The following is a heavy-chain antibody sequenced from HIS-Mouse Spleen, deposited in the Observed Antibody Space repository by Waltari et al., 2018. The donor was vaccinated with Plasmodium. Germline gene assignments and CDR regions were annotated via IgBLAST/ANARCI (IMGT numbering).Heavy chain of an antibody. J-gene: IGHJ4*02. Sequence: EVQLVESGGGLVQPGGSLRLSCAAPGFTFSSYWMHWVRQAPGKGLVWVSRINSDGSSTSYADSVKGRFTISRDNAKNTLYLQMNSLRAEDTAVYYCARVGDFWSGYCNDYWGQGTLVTVSS. CDR1: GFTFSSYW. V-gene: IGHV3-74*01. CDR2: INSDGSST. D-gene: IGHD3-3*01. CDR3: ARVGDFWSGYCNDY.